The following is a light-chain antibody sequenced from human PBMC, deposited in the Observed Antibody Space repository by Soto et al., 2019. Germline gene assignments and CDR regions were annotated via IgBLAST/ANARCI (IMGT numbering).Light chain of an antibody. J-gene: IGLJ2*01. CDR1: SGHSSYA. CDR2: LNSDGSH. Sequence: QLVLTQSPSASASLEASVKLTCTLSSGHSSYAIAWHQQQPEKGPRYLMKLNSDGSHSKGDGIPDRFSGSSSGAERYLTISRLQSEDEADYYCQTWGTGISVVFGGGTKLTVL. CDR3: QTWGTGISVV. V-gene: IGLV4-69*01.